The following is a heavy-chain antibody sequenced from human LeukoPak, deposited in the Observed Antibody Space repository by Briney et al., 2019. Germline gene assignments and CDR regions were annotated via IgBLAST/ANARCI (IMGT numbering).Heavy chain of an antibody. CDR3: AKVLYGDYVDDAFDI. D-gene: IGHD4-17*01. CDR1: GFTFSSYG. CDR2: IRYDGSNK. V-gene: IGHV3-30*02. Sequence: GGSLRLSCAASGFTFSSYGMHWVRQAPGKGLEWVAFIRYDGSNKYYADSVKGRFTISRDNSKNTLYLQMNSLRAEDTAVYYCAKVLYGDYVDDAFDIWGQGTMVTVSS. J-gene: IGHJ3*02.